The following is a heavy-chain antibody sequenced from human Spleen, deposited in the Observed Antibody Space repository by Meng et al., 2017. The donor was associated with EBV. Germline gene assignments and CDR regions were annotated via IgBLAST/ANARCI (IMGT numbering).Heavy chain of an antibody. CDR3: ARDPEGGSTLYDS. Sequence: VQLQRSGPGLVKPSQTHALDCATSGDSVSSKTAAWNWIRQSQSRGLEWLGRTYYRSKWYNDYAVSVKSRITVNPDTSKNQFSLQLNSVTPEDTAVYYCARDPEGGSTLYDSWGQGTLVTVSS. D-gene: IGHD1-26*01. CDR2: TYYRSKWYN. J-gene: IGHJ4*02. V-gene: IGHV6-1*01. CDR1: GDSVSSKTAA.